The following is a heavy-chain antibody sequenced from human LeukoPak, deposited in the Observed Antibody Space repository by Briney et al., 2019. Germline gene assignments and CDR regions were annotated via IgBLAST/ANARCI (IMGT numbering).Heavy chain of an antibody. Sequence: PSETLTLTCTVSGYSISSGYYWGWIRQPPGKGLEWIGSIYHSGSTYYNPSLKSRVTISVDTSKNQFSLKLSSVTAADTAVYYCARGRSPDRREGIAAAVGHFQHWGQGTLVTVSS. J-gene: IGHJ1*01. CDR1: GYSISSGYY. V-gene: IGHV4-38-2*02. CDR3: ARGRSPDRREGIAAAVGHFQH. D-gene: IGHD6-13*01. CDR2: IYHSGST.